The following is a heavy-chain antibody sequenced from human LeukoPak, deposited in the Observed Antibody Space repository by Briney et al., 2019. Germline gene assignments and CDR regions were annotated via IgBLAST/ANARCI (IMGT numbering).Heavy chain of an antibody. V-gene: IGHV1-18*01. D-gene: IGHD3-9*01. CDR1: GYTFTSYG. Sequence: ASVKVSCKASGYTFTSYGISWVRQAPGQGLEWMGWISAYNGNTKYAQKLQGRVTMTTDTSTSTAYMELRSLRSDDTAVYYCTREGLQYYDILTGYYDYYYGMDVWGQGTTVTVSS. CDR2: ISAYNGNT. CDR3: TREGLQYYDILTGYYDYYYGMDV. J-gene: IGHJ6*02.